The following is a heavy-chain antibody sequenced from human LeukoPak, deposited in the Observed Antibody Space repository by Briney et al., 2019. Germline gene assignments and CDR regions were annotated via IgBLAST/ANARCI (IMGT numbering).Heavy chain of an antibody. D-gene: IGHD3-10*01. V-gene: IGHV1-24*01. Sequence: VASVKVSCKISGCSLSVLSIHWMRQAPGKGLEWVGGIRPETGEPIFAQKFRGRVTITEDAFTDTGYLELRGLTSEDTAVYYCSTDSGRSYFYFDFWGQGTLVTVSS. J-gene: IGHJ4*02. CDR2: IRPETGEP. CDR3: STDSGRSYFYFDF. CDR1: GCSLSVLS.